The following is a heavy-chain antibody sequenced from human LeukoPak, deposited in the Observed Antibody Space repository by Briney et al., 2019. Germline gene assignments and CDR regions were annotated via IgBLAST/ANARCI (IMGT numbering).Heavy chain of an antibody. CDR1: GGSFSGYY. CDR2: INHSGST. J-gene: IGHJ5*02. CDR3: ARANYGSGRTTFDP. V-gene: IGHV4-34*01. D-gene: IGHD3-10*01. Sequence: SETLSLTCAVYGGSFSGYYWSWIRQPPGKGLEWIGEINHSGSTNYNPSLKSRVTISVDTSKNQFSLKLSSVTAADTAVYYCARANYGSGRTTFDPWGQGTLVTVSS.